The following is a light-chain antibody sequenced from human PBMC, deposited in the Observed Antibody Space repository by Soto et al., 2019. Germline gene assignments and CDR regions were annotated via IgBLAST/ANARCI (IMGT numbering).Light chain of an antibody. Sequence: DIQMTQSPSSLSASEGDRVTITCQSSHDVSRNLNWFQQKPGEAPQLLIYDASNLERGVPSRFSGSASGTDFTLTISSLQPEDVATYYCQQYNSMLSFGGGTEVEIK. V-gene: IGKV1-33*01. J-gene: IGKJ4*01. CDR1: HDVSRN. CDR2: DAS. CDR3: QQYNSMLS.